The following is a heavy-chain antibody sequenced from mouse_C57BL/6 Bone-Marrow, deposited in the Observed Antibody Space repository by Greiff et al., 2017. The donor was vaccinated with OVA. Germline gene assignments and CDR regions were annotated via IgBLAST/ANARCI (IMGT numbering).Heavy chain of an antibody. CDR2: IYPGGGYT. CDR3: ARENEYADFDD. Sequence: VQLQQSGAELVRPGTSVKMSCKASGYTFTNYWIGWAKQRPGHGLEWIGDIYPGGGYTNYNEKFKGKATLTADKSSSTAYMQFSSLTSEDSAIYYCARENEYADFDDWGQGTTLTVSS. CDR1: GYTFTNYW. J-gene: IGHJ2*01. D-gene: IGHD5-1*01. V-gene: IGHV1-63*01.